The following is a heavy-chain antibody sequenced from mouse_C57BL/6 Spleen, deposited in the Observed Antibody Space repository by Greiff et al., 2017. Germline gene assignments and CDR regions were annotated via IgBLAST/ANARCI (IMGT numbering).Heavy chain of an antibody. D-gene: IGHD3-2*02. J-gene: IGHJ4*01. Sequence: VQLVESGPELVKPGASVKISCKASGYAFSSSWMNWVKQRPGKGLEWIGRIYPGDGDTNYNGKFKGKATLTADKSSSTAYMQLSSLTSEDSAVYFCARSGGVYAMDYWGQGTSVTVSS. CDR1: GYAFSSSW. V-gene: IGHV1-82*01. CDR3: ARSGGVYAMDY. CDR2: IYPGDGDT.